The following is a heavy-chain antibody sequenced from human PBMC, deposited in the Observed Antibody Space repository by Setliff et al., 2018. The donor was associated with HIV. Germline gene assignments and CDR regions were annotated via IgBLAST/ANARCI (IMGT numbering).Heavy chain of an antibody. CDR2: IYYSGST. V-gene: IGHV4-59*01. J-gene: IGHJ6*03. D-gene: IGHD2-21*01. CDR1: GGSISSYY. CDR3: ARDNRVMALNYYYHYMDV. Sequence: PSETLSLTCTVSGGSISSYYWSWIRQPPGKGLEWIGYIYYSGSTNYNPSLKSRVTISVDTSKNQFSLKLSSVTAADTAVYYCARDNRVMALNYYYHYMDVWGKGTTVTVSS.